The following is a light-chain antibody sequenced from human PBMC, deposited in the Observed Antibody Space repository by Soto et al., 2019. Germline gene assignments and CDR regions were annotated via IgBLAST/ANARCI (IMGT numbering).Light chain of an antibody. CDR3: QSYDSGLSTYV. CDR1: SANIGTGYD. Sequence: LTQPPSVSGAPGQRVTISCTGGSANIGTGYDVHWYQQVPGTAPKLLIYGNNNRPSGIPDRFSGSKSDTSASLAIAGLQAEDEADYYCQSYDSGLSTYVFGTGTKVTVL. J-gene: IGLJ1*01. CDR2: GNN. V-gene: IGLV1-40*01.